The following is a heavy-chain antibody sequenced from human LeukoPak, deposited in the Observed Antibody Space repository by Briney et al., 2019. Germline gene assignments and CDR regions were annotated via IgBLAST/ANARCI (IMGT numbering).Heavy chain of an antibody. CDR3: AREYCGGDCYPDY. D-gene: IGHD2-21*01. CDR1: GGTFSSYA. V-gene: IGHV1-69*13. CDR2: IIPIFGTA. J-gene: IGHJ4*02. Sequence: SVKVSCKASGGTFSSYAISWVRQPPGQGLEWMGGIIPIFGTANYAQKFQGRVTITADESTSTAYMELSSLRSEDTAVYYCAREYCGGDCYPDYWGQGTLVTVSS.